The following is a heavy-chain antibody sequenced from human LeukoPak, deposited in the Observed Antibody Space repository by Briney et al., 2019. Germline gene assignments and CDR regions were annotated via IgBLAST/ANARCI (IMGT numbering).Heavy chain of an antibody. Sequence: GESLKISCKGSGYSFTSYWNGWVRQMPGKGLEWMGIIYPGDSDTRYSPSFQGQVTISADKSISTAYLQWSSLKASDTAMYYCALTYYYDSSGYPFDYWGQGTLVTVSS. J-gene: IGHJ4*02. CDR2: IYPGDSDT. CDR3: ALTYYYDSSGYPFDY. D-gene: IGHD3-22*01. V-gene: IGHV5-51*01. CDR1: GYSFTSYW.